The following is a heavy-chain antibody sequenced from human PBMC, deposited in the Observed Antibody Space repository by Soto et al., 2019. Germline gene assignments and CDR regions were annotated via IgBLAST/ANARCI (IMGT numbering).Heavy chain of an antibody. V-gene: IGHV1-69*02. Sequence: GASVKVSCKASGGTFSSYTISWVRQAPGQGLEWMGRIIPILGIANYAQKFQGRVTITADTSISTAYMELSRLRSDDTAVYYCAREGGYYDFWSGYPDYYYYYGMDVWGQGTTVTVTS. CDR2: IIPILGIA. CDR3: AREGGYYDFWSGYPDYYYYYGMDV. CDR1: GGTFSSYT. J-gene: IGHJ6*02. D-gene: IGHD3-3*01.